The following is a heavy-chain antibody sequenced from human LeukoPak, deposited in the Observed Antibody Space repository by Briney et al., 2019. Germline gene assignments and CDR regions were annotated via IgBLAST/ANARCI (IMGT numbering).Heavy chain of an antibody. CDR1: GDSVSSNSAA. V-gene: IGHV6-1*01. Sequence: SQTLSLTCAISGDSVSSNSAAWNWLRQSPSRGLEWVGRTYYRSKWYNDYAVSVKSRITINPDTSKNQFSLQLNSVTPEDTAVYYCARHPLRGIVVVPAAIDYWGQGTLVTVSS. CDR3: ARHPLRGIVVVPAAIDY. CDR2: TYYRSKWYN. J-gene: IGHJ4*02. D-gene: IGHD2-2*01.